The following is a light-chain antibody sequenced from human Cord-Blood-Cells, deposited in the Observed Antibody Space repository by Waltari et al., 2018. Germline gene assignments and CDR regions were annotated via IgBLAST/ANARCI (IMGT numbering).Light chain of an antibody. CDR2: AAS. V-gene: IGKV1-39*01. CDR3: QQSYSTPRT. Sequence: DIQMTQSPSSLSASVGDRVTITCRASQSISSYLNWYQQKPGKAPKLLIYAASSLQSGVPSRFSGSGSERDFTLTIISLQPEDFATYYCQQSYSTPRTFGQGTKVEIK. CDR1: QSISSY. J-gene: IGKJ1*01.